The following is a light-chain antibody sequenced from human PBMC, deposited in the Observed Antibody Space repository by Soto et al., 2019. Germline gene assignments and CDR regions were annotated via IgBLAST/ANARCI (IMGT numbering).Light chain of an antibody. V-gene: IGKV3-11*01. CDR1: QSVSSY. CDR2: DAS. Sequence: IVCTQSPGTLSLSPGYRSTPSCGASQSVSSYLSWYQQKPGQAPRLLIYDASNRATGVPARFSGSRSATDFTLTIISLEPEDYAVYYCQQRSNWPPITFGQGTRVEIK. J-gene: IGKJ5*01. CDR3: QQRSNWPPIT.